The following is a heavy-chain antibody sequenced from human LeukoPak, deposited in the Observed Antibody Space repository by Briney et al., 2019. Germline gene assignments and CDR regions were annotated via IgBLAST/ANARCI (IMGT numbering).Heavy chain of an antibody. J-gene: IGHJ4*02. CDR3: ARVWGDYSNTDY. Sequence: PGGSLRLSCAASGFTFSSYPMIWVRQAPGKGLECISYISSSGDTIHYADSVKGRFTFSSDNAKNSLYLQMNSLRAEDTAVYYCARVWGDYSNTDYWGQGTLVTVSS. V-gene: IGHV3-48*01. D-gene: IGHD4-11*01. CDR2: ISSSGDTI. CDR1: GFTFSSYP.